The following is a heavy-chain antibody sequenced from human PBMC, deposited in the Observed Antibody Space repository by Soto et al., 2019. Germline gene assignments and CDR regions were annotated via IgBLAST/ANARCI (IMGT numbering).Heavy chain of an antibody. CDR1: GFTFSSYG. J-gene: IGHJ5*02. D-gene: IGHD3-22*01. CDR2: IWYDGSNK. V-gene: IGHV3-33*01. CDR3: ARDQHAGDSSGYYYFNWFDP. Sequence: SGGSLRLSCAASGFTFSSYGMHWVCQAPGKGLERVAVIWYDGSNKYYADSVKGRFTISRGNSKNTLYLQMNSLRAEDTAVYYCARDQHAGDSSGYYYFNWFDPWGQGTLVTVSS.